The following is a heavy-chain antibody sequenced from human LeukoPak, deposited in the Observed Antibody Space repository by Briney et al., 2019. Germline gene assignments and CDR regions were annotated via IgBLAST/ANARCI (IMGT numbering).Heavy chain of an antibody. CDR3: ASWGIYCSGGSCYNYFDY. CDR1: GGSISSYY. V-gene: IGHV4-59*01. J-gene: IGHJ4*02. Sequence: SETLSLTCTVSGGSISSYYWSWIRQPPGKGLEWIGYIYYSGSTNYNPSLKSRVTISVDTSKNQFSLKLSSVTAADTAVYYCASWGIYCSGGSCYNYFDYWGQGTLVTVSS. D-gene: IGHD2-15*01. CDR2: IYYSGST.